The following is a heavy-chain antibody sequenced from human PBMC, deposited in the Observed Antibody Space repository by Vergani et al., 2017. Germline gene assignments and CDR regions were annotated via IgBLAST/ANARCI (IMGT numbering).Heavy chain of an antibody. D-gene: IGHD5-12*01. CDR2: ISSSSSYI. J-gene: IGHJ4*02. Sequence: EVQLVESGGGLVQPGGSLRLSCAASGSTFSSYSMNWVRQAPGKGLEWVSSISSSSSYIYYADSVKGRFTISRDNSKNTLYLQMNSLRAEDTAVYYCARDSGYDWRIDYWGQGTLVTVSS. CDR3: ARDSGYDWRIDY. V-gene: IGHV3-21*01. CDR1: GSTFSSYS.